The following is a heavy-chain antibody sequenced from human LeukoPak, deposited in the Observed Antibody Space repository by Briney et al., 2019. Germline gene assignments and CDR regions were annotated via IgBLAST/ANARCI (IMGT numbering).Heavy chain of an antibody. CDR1: GGSISSYY. CDR2: IYYSGST. Sequence: SETLSLTCTVSGGSISSYYWSWIRQPPGKGLEWIGYIYYSGSTNYNPSLKSRVTISVDTSKNQFSLKLSSVTAADTAVYYCARELAVAGTGWFDPWRQGTLVTVSS. V-gene: IGHV4-59*01. D-gene: IGHD6-19*01. J-gene: IGHJ5*02. CDR3: ARELAVAGTGWFDP.